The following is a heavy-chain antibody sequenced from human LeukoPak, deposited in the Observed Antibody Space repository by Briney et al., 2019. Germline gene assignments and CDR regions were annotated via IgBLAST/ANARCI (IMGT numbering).Heavy chain of an antibody. Sequence: PSDTLSLTCTVSGGSISSSNYFCRWIRQPPGQELEWIASINYGGTTYYNPSLKSRVTISVDTSKNQFSLRLTSVTAADTAVYLCARYVVYGSGKYYFDYWGQGSLVSVSS. D-gene: IGHD3-10*01. CDR1: GGSISSSNYF. J-gene: IGHJ4*02. V-gene: IGHV4-39*01. CDR2: INYGGTT. CDR3: ARYVVYGSGKYYFDY.